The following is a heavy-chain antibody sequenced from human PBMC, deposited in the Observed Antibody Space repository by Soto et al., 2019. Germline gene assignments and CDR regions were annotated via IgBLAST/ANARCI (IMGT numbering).Heavy chain of an antibody. CDR2: ISGSGGST. CDR3: AKIWSGNVVPSVAFDI. CDR1: GFTFSSYA. J-gene: IGHJ3*02. V-gene: IGHV3-23*01. D-gene: IGHD3-3*01. Sequence: HPGGSLRLSCAASGFTFSSYAMSWVRQAPGKGLEWVSAISGSGGSTYYADSVKGRFTISRDNSKNTLYLQMNSLRAEDTAVYYCAKIWSGNVVPSVAFDIWGQGTMVTVSS.